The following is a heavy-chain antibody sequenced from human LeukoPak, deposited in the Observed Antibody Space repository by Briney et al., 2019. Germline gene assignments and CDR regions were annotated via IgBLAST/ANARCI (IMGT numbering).Heavy chain of an antibody. V-gene: IGHV3-30*03. CDR2: ISYDGSNK. CDR3: ARDRDSSGYYLDY. Sequence: GGSLRLSCAASGFTFSSYGMHWVRQAPGKGLEWVAVISYDGSNKYYADSVKGRFTISRDNSKNTLYLQMNSLRAEDTAVNYCARDRDSSGYYLDYWGQGTLVTVSS. CDR1: GFTFSSYG. D-gene: IGHD3-22*01. J-gene: IGHJ4*02.